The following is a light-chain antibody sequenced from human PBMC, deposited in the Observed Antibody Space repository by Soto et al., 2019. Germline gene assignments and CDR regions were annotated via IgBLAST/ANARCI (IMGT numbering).Light chain of an antibody. Sequence: SYELTQPPSLSVAPGQTARISCGGNNLGTKSVHWYQQQPGQAPVMVVYDDTDRPSGIPERFPGTNSGNTATLTISRVEAGDEADYYCQVWDSSSDHWVFGGGTKLTVL. J-gene: IGLJ3*02. V-gene: IGLV3-21*02. CDR3: QVWDSSSDHWV. CDR2: DDT. CDR1: NLGTKS.